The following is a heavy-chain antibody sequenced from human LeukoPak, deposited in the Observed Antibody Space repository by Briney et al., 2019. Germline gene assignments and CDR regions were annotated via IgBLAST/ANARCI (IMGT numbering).Heavy chain of an antibody. V-gene: IGHV4-59*01. CDR3: ARDRGGRDAFDI. CDR1: GGSISSYY. CDR2: IYYSGST. D-gene: IGHD3-10*01. Sequence: PSETLSLTCTVSGGSISSYYWSWIRQPPGKGLEWIGYIYYSGSTNYNPSRKSRVTISVDTSKNQFSLKLSSVTAADTAVYYCARDRGGRDAFDIWGQGTMVTVSS. J-gene: IGHJ3*02.